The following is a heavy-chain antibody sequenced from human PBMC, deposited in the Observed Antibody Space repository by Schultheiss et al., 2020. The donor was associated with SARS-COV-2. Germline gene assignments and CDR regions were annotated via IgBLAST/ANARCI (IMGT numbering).Heavy chain of an antibody. CDR3: VKAPVDTAMVTKYYYYYGMDV. V-gene: IGHV3-23*01. D-gene: IGHD5-18*01. J-gene: IGHJ6*02. Sequence: GGSLRLSCAASGFTFSSYAMSWVRQAPGKGLEWVSTVSASGTSTYYADSVKGRFTISRDNSKNTLYLQMSSLRAEDTAVYYCVKAPVDTAMVTKYYYYYGMDVWGQGTTVTVSS. CDR2: VSASGTST. CDR1: GFTFSSYA.